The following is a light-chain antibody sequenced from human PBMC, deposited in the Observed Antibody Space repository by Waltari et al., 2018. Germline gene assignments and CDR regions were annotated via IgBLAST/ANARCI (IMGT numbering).Light chain of an antibody. CDR1: SRDVGANNY. V-gene: IGLV2-11*01. CDR3: WSYGGSYSL. J-gene: IGLJ2*01. Sequence: QSALTQPRSVSGSPGLSVTISCTGTSRDVGANNYVSWYQQHPGKAPKLMIYDVNKRPSGVPDRFSGSKSGYTASLTISGLQADDEADYFCWSYGGSYSLFGGGTKLTVL. CDR2: DVN.